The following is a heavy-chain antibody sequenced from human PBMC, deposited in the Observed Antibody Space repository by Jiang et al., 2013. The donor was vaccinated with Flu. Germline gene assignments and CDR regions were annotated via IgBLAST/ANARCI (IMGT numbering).Heavy chain of an antibody. J-gene: IGHJ2*01. V-gene: IGHV1-69*06. CDR1: GGTFSSYA. Sequence: SGAEVKKPGSSVKVSCKASGGTFSSYAISWVRQAPGQGLEWMGGIIPIFGTANYAQKFQGRVTITADKSTSTAYMELSSLRSEDTAVYYCARDIYQPYCSGGSCYHHWYFDLWGLAPWSLSPQ. D-gene: IGHD2-15*01. CDR2: IIPIFGTA. CDR3: ARDIYQPYCSGGSCYHHWYFDL.